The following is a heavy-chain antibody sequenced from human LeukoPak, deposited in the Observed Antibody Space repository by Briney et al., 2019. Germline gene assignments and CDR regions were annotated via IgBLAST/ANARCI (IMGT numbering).Heavy chain of an antibody. CDR3: ARSAYDPGYCTNGVCPSNYFDY. D-gene: IGHD2-8*01. V-gene: IGHV1-18*01. Sequence: GASVKVSRKASGYTFTSYGISWVRQAPGQGLEWMGWISAYNGNTNYAQKLQGRVTMTTDTSTSTAYMELRSLRSDDTAVYYCARSAYDPGYCTNGVCPSNYFDYWGQGTLVTVSS. CDR1: GYTFTSYG. CDR2: ISAYNGNT. J-gene: IGHJ4*02.